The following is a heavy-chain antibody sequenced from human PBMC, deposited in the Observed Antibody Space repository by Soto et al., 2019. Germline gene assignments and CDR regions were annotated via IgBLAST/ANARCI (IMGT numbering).Heavy chain of an antibody. CDR3: AAELYSGGSCCSFDI. J-gene: IGHJ3*02. D-gene: IGHD2-15*01. CDR2: IVVGSGNT. V-gene: IGHV1-58*01. CDR1: GFTFSNSA. Sequence: SVKVSCKTSGFTFSNSAVQWVRQARGQRLEWMGWIVVGSGNTNYAQKFRERVTVSRDMSTSTAHMRVSSLTFEDTAVYYCAAELYSGGSCCSFDICG.